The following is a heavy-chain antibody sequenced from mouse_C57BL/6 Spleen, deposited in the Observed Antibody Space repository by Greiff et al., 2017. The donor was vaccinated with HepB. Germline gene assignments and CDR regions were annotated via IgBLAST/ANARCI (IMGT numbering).Heavy chain of an antibody. V-gene: IGHV1-55*01. CDR2: IYPGSGST. CDR1: GYTFTSYW. Sequence: VQLQQPGAELVKPGASVKMSCKASGYTFTSYWITWVKQRPGQGLEWIGDIYPGSGSTNYNEKFKSKATLTVDTSSSTAYMHLSSLTSEDSAVYYCARWGVATDYYAMDYWGQGTSVTVSS. D-gene: IGHD1-1*01. CDR3: ARWGVATDYYAMDY. J-gene: IGHJ4*01.